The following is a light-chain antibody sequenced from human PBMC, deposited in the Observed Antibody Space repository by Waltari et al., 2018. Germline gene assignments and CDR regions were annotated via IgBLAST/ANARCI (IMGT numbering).Light chain of an antibody. J-gene: IGKJ3*01. CDR2: GAS. V-gene: IGKV3-15*01. CDR1: QSVRTN. Sequence: EIVMTQSPATLSVSPGDRATLSCRASQSVRTNLAWFQQKPGQPPRLLISGASTRATGIPARVSGSGSGTEFTLTITGLQSEDFAVYYCHEYEYWPPGTFGPGTKVEIK. CDR3: HEYEYWPPGT.